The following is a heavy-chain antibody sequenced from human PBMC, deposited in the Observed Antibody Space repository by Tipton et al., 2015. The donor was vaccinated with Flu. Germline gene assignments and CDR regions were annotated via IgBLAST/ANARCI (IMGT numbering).Heavy chain of an antibody. CDR1: GGSISSSNW. J-gene: IGHJ6*02. CDR3: ARDHSSSWYTRTYGMDV. CDR2: IYHSGST. V-gene: IGHV4-4*02. D-gene: IGHD6-13*01. Sequence: TLSLTCAVSGGSISSSNWWSWVRQPPGKGLEWIGEIYHSGSTNYNPSLKSRVTISVDKSKNQFSLKLSSVTAADTAVYYCARDHSSSWYTRTYGMDVWGQGTTVTVSS.